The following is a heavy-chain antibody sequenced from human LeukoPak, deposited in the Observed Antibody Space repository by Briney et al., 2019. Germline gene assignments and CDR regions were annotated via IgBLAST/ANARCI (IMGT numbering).Heavy chain of an antibody. V-gene: IGHV3-30*01. J-gene: IGHJ4*02. CDR3: ARHLVRGDITSVDF. D-gene: IGHD3-10*01. CDR2: ISFDGTNQ. CDR1: GFTFTVYA. Sequence: GGSLRLSCAASGFTFTVYAIHWVRQTPGKGLEWVAVISFDGTNQYYADSVKGRFTISRDNSKNTGFLQMNSLRAEDTAVYYCARHLVRGDITSVDFWGQGTLVTVSS.